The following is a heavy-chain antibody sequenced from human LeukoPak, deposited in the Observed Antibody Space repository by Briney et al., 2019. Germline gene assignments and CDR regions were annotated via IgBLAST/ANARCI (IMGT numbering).Heavy chain of an antibody. V-gene: IGHV1-58*01. CDR1: GFTFTSSA. CDR2: IVVGSGNT. D-gene: IGHD3-22*01. J-gene: IGHJ4*02. Sequence: SVKVSCKASGFTFTSSAVQWVRQARGQRLEWIGWIVVGSGNTNYAQKFQERVTITRDMSTSTAYMELSSLRSEDTAEYYCAADPARGSGYDYWGQGTLVTVSS. CDR3: AADPARGSGYDY.